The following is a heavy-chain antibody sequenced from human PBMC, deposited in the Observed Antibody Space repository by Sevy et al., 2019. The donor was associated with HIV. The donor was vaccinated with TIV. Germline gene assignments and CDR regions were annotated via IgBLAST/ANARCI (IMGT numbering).Heavy chain of an antibody. D-gene: IGHD2-2*02. CDR2: INHSGST. Sequence: SETLSLTCAVYGGSFSGYYWSWIRQPPGKGLEWTGEINHSGSTNYNPSLKSRVTISVDTSKNQFSLKLSSVTAADTAVYYCARGRVVVVPAAIPYYYYYGMDVWGQGTTVTVSS. V-gene: IGHV4-34*01. CDR1: GGSFSGYY. J-gene: IGHJ6*02. CDR3: ARGRVVVVPAAIPYYYYYGMDV.